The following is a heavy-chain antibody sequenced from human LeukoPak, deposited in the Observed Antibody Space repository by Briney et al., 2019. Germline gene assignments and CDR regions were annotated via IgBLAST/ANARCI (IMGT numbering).Heavy chain of an antibody. CDR2: ISGSGGST. CDR3: AKFPPRYCSGGSCLDY. V-gene: IGHV3-23*01. CDR1: GFTFSSYA. D-gene: IGHD2-15*01. J-gene: IGHJ4*02. Sequence: GGSLRLSCAASGFTFSSYAMSWVRQAPGKGLEWVSAISGSGGSTYYADSVKGRFTISRDNSKNTLYLQMNSLRAEDTAVYYCAKFPPRYCSGGSCLDYWGQGTLVTVSS.